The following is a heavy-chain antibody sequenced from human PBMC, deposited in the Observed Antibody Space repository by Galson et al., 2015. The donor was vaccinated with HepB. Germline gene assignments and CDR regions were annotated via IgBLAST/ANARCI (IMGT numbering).Heavy chain of an antibody. J-gene: IGHJ4*02. CDR2: ISGSGGST. D-gene: IGHD3-10*01. Sequence: SLRLSCAASGFTFSSYAMSWVRQAPGKGLEWVSAISGSGGSTYYADSVKGRFTISRDNSKNTLYLQMNSLRAEDTAVYYCAKESQGEVRGVRGVLEYWGQGTLVTVSS. V-gene: IGHV3-23*01. CDR3: AKESQGEVRGVRGVLEY. CDR1: GFTFSSYA.